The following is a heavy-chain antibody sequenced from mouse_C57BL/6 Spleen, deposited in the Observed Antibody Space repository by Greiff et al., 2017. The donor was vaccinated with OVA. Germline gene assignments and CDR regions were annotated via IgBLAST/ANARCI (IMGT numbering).Heavy chain of an antibody. J-gene: IGHJ4*01. CDR2: IYPRSGNT. D-gene: IGHD4-1*01. CDR3: ARRGANWDAMDY. CDR1: GYTFTSYG. Sequence: QVQLQQSGAELARPGASVKLSCKASGYTFTSYGISWVKQRTGQGLEWIGEIYPRSGNTYYNEKFKGKATLTADKSSSTAYMELRSLTSEDSAVYFCARRGANWDAMDYWGQGTSVTVSS. V-gene: IGHV1-81*01.